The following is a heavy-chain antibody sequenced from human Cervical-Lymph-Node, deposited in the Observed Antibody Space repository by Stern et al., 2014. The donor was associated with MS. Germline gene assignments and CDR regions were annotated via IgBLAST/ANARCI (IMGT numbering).Heavy chain of an antibody. CDR3: ARERGRAGPAMADY. CDR1: GYSFTGNY. V-gene: IGHV1-2*06. CDR2: TNPNSGDS. D-gene: IGHD5-18*01. Sequence: QVQLVQSGAEVKKPGASVKVSCKAAGYSFTGNYIHWLRQAPGHGLEWMGRTNPNSGDSNYALKFQGRVTMTRDTSISTAYMNLNRLGIDDTAVYYCARERGRAGPAMADYWGQGTLVTVSS. J-gene: IGHJ4*02.